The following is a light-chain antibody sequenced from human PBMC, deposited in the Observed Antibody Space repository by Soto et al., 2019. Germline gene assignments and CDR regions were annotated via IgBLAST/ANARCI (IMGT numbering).Light chain of an antibody. CDR2: DAS. Sequence: ETVMTQSPATLSVSPGERVTLSCRASQSINSNLAWYQQSPGQAPRVHIYDASTGAPAVPARFSGRGSGTEFTLTISSLQSEDFAVYYCQQYNNWPPDYTFGQGTKLEIK. CDR3: QQYNNWPPDYT. V-gene: IGKV3-15*01. CDR1: QSINSN. J-gene: IGKJ2*01.